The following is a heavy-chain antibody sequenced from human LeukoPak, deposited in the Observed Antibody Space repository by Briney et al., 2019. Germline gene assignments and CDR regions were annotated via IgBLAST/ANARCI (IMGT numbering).Heavy chain of an antibody. CDR3: ASYYGSTSYYSYDY. D-gene: IGHD3-10*01. CDR1: GGSFSDHN. CDR2: INHSGST. J-gene: IGHJ4*02. Sequence: PSETLSLTCAVYGGSFSDHNWSWIRQPPRKGLEWIGEINHSGSTTSDPSLESRVTISIDTSKYHFSLKLTSVTVADTAVYYCASYYGSTSYYSYDYWGQGTLVTVSP. V-gene: IGHV4-34*01.